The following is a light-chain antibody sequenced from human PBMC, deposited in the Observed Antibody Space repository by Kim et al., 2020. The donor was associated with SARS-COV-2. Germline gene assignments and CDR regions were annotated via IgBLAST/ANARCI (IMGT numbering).Light chain of an antibody. J-gene: IGKJ1*01. CDR2: GAS. CDR1: QTVSSN. Sequence: VSPGDRATLSCRASQTVSSNLAWYQQKPGQIPRLLIHGASTRASDIPARFSGSGSGTEFTLTISSLQSEDFAVYYCQHYNNWPHSFGQGTKVGIK. V-gene: IGKV3-15*01. CDR3: QHYNNWPHS.